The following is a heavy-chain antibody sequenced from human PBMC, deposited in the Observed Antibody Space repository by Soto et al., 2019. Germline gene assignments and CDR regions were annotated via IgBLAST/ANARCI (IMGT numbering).Heavy chain of an antibody. D-gene: IGHD2-15*01. J-gene: IGHJ6*04. Sequence: EVQLVESGGGLVKPGGSLRLSCAASGFTFANAWMSWVRQAPGKGLEWVGRVTSNSDGGTTDYAAPVKGRFTISRDDSKNTLYLQMNSLEIEDTAIYYCNTCSRGNCYGPVDAWGKGAAVTVSS. CDR2: VTSNSDGGTT. CDR3: NTCSRGNCYGPVDA. V-gene: IGHV3-15*01. CDR1: GFTFANAW.